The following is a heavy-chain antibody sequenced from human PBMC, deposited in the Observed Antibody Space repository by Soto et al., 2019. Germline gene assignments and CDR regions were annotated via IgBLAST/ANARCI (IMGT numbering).Heavy chain of an antibody. D-gene: IGHD1-26*01. CDR1: GFNFNTYW. V-gene: IGHV3-7*03. Sequence: GGSLRLSCAAPGFNFNTYWMYWVRQAPGKGLEWVANTDTDGSRKNYVGSVKGRFIISRDNAKNSLFLQINSLRAADTAVYYCGRVPPDCSYPNVLDVWGQGPTVTVSS. J-gene: IGHJ6*02. CDR2: TDTDGSRK. CDR3: GRVPPDCSYPNVLDV.